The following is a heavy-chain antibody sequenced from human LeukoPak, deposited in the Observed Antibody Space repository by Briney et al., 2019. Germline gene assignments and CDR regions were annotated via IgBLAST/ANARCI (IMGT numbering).Heavy chain of an antibody. CDR2: XYYTGST. J-gene: IGHJ4*02. Sequence: KPSETLSLTCSVSGGSISDHHWSWIRQSPGKGLXXXXXXYYTGSTNYNPSLKSRVSMSVARNQFSLNLRSVTAADSAVYYCTRLSRYCSSSSCRTSQYYFDYWGQGAPVTVSS. V-gene: IGHV4-59*11. CDR3: TRLSRYCSSSSCRTSQYYFDY. D-gene: IGHD2-2*01. CDR1: GGSISDHH.